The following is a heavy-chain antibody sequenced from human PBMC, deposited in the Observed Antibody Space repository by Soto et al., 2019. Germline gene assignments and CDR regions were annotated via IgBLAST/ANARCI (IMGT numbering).Heavy chain of an antibody. Sequence: SETLSLTCTVSGGSISSGGYYWSWIRQHPGKGLEWIGYIYYSGSTYYNPSLKSRVTISVDTSKNQFSLKLSSVTAADTAVYDCESHRDTSGYDTIPGCFGSLGQGILV. CDR1: GGSISSGGYY. V-gene: IGHV4-31*03. CDR3: ESHRDTSGYDTIPGCFGS. D-gene: IGHD5-12*01. J-gene: IGHJ4*02. CDR2: IYYSGST.